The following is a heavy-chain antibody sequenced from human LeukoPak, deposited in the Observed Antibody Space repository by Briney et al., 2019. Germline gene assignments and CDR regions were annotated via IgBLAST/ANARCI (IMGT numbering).Heavy chain of an antibody. CDR1: GYSFTSYW. V-gene: IGHV5-51*01. J-gene: IGHJ3*02. CDR2: IYPGDSDT. Sequence: GESLKISGKSSGYSFTSYWIGWVRQMPGKGLEWMGIIYPGDSDTRYSPSFQGQVTISADKSISTAYLQWSSLKASDTAMYYCSRRRDGYLFDIWGQGTMVTVSS. D-gene: IGHD5-24*01. CDR3: SRRRDGYLFDI.